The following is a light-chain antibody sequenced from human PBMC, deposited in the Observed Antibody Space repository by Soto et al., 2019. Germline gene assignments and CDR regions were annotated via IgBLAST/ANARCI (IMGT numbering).Light chain of an antibody. Sequence: QSALTQPASVSGSPGQSITISCTGTSSDVGGYNYVSWYQQHPGKAPKLMIYEVSNRPSGVSNRFSGSKSGNTASLTISGLQAEDAADYYCSSYTSSSRYVFGTGTKVTVL. CDR2: EVS. J-gene: IGLJ1*01. CDR3: SSYTSSSRYV. CDR1: SSDVGGYNY. V-gene: IGLV2-14*01.